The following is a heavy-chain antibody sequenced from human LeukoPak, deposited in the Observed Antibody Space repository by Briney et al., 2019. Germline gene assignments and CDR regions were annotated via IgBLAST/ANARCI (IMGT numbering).Heavy chain of an antibody. CDR2: IYYSGGT. CDR1: GGSISSYY. J-gene: IGHJ4*02. Sequence: SETLSLTCTVSGGSISSYYWSWIRQPPGKGLEWIGYIYYSGGTNYNPSLKSRVTISVDTSKNQFSLKLSSVTAADTAVYYCARHEVYGSGSYFAQDWGQGTLVTVSS. D-gene: IGHD3-10*01. CDR3: ARHEVYGSGSYFAQD. V-gene: IGHV4-59*08.